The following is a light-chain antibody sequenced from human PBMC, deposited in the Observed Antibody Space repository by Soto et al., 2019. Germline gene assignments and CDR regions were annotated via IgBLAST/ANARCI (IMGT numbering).Light chain of an antibody. CDR1: SIDVGAYDY. CDR2: DVN. CDR3: SSYTSSTIL. Sequence: QSVLTQPASVSGSPGQSIAISCTGTSIDVGAYDYVSWYQQHPGKAPKLMIYDVNHRPSGVSNRFSGSKSGNTASLTISGLQPEDEADYFCSSYTSSTILFGGGTQLTVL. V-gene: IGLV2-14*01. J-gene: IGLJ2*01.